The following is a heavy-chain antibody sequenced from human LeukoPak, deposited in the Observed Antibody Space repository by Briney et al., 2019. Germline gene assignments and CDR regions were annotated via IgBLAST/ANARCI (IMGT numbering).Heavy chain of an antibody. V-gene: IGHV4-39*07. J-gene: IGHJ4*02. CDR2: MYSSGST. Sequence: SQTLSLTCAVSGGSISSSTHYWGWIRQPPGKGLEWIGSMYSSGSTYYNPSLKSRVTISVDTSKNQFSLKLSSVTAADTAVYYCARGRDDQVDYWGQGTLVTVSS. CDR1: GGSISSSTHY. CDR3: ARGRDDQVDY.